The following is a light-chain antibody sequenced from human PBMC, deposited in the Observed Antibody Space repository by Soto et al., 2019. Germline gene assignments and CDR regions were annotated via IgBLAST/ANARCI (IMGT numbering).Light chain of an antibody. V-gene: IGKV2-28*01. CDR2: SGC. J-gene: IGKJ2*02. CDR1: QSLLHSNGYNY. CDR3: MRALQTPRT. Sequence: DIVMTQSPLSLPVTPGEPASISCRPSQSLLHSNGYNYLNWDMQKPGQSPQLLINSGCNRSSGVRYSFSGRGSCTDFTLKISRVEAEDVGVYYWMRALQTPRTLGLGTKLEIK.